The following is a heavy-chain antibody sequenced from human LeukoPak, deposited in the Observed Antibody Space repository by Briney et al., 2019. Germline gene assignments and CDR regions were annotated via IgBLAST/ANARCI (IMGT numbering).Heavy chain of an antibody. J-gene: IGHJ3*02. CDR3: ARGNWKGDAFDI. CDR1: GGTFSSYA. V-gene: IGHV1-69*05. D-gene: IGHD1-1*01. Sequence: GSSVKVSCKASGGTFSSYAISWVRQAPGQGLEWMGGIIPIFGTANYAQKFQGRVTITTDESTSTAYMELSSLRSEDTAVYYCARGNWKGDAFDIWGQGTMVTVSS. CDR2: IIPIFGTA.